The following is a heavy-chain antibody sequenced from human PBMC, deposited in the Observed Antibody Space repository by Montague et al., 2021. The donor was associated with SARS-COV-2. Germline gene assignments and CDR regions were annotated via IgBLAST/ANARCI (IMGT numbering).Heavy chain of an antibody. CDR1: GFTFSNYW. CDR2: IKQDGSEI. J-gene: IGHJ3*02. Sequence: SLRLSCAASGFTFSNYWLSRVRQAPGMGLEWVANIKQDGSEIYYLDSVKGRFTISRDNSKNSLSLQMNSLRAEDTALYFCARVSEGESNNSQYRAFDIWGQGTMVTVSS. V-gene: IGHV3-7*01. CDR3: ARVSEGESNNSQYRAFDI. D-gene: IGHD1-1*01.